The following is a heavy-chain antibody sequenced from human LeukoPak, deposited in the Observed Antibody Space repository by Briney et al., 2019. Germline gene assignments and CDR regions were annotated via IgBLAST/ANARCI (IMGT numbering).Heavy chain of an antibody. CDR2: IFYSGSS. CDR3: ARDSGSDSFDC. V-gene: IGHV4-39*02. Sequence: SETLSLTCTVSGGSISSRTYYWGWIRQPPGKGLEWIGSIFYSGSSYYNPSLKSRITISVDTSKNHFSLKLTSVTAADTAVYYCARDSGSDSFDCWGQGTLVTVSS. CDR1: GGSISSRTYY. D-gene: IGHD1-26*01. J-gene: IGHJ4*02.